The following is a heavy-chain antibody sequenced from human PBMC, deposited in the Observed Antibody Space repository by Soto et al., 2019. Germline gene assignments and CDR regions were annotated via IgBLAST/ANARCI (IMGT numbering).Heavy chain of an antibody. CDR3: ARESRFLEWLSLDWFDP. D-gene: IGHD3-3*01. V-gene: IGHV3-48*02. J-gene: IGHJ5*02. CDR1: GFTFSSYS. Sequence: EVQLVESGGGLVQPGGSLRLSCAASGFTFSSYSMNWVRQAPGKGLERVSYISSSSSTIYYADSVKGRFSSSRDNTNNSLYLQMNSLRDEDTGVYYCARESRFLEWLSLDWFDPWGQGTLVTVSS. CDR2: ISSSSSTI.